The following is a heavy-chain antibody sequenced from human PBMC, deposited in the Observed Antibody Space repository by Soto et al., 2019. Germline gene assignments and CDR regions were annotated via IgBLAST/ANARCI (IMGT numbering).Heavy chain of an antibody. V-gene: IGHV1-69*13. CDR3: ARSLEPNRYGSGWPL. CDR2: IVPMFATS. J-gene: IGHJ4*02. Sequence: EASVKVSCKASGGTFSSYAIGWVRQAPGQGLEWMGGIVPMFATSHYTQKFQGRVTITADESTNTAYMELSSLRSEDTAVYYCARSLEPNRYGSGWPLWGQGNLVTVT. D-gene: IGHD6-19*01. CDR1: GGTFSSYA.